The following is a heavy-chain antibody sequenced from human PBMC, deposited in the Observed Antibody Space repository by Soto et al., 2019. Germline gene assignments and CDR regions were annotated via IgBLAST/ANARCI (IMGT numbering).Heavy chain of an antibody. Sequence: EVQLVESGGGLVKPGGSLRLSCAASGFTFSSYSMNWVRQAPGKGLEWVSSISSSSSYIYYADSVKGRFTISRDNAKNSLYLQMNTLRAEDTPVYYCARDGGSGSVGGWGQGTLVTVSS. CDR1: GFTFSSYS. J-gene: IGHJ4*02. V-gene: IGHV3-21*01. D-gene: IGHD6-19*01. CDR3: ARDGGSGSVGG. CDR2: ISSSSSYI.